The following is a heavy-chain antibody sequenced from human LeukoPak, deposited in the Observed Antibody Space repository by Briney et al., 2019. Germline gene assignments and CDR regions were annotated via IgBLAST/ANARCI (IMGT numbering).Heavy chain of an antibody. Sequence: GGSLRLSCAASGFTFSSYSMSWVRQAPGKGLEWVSSISSSSTYIYYADSVKGRFTISRDNAKNSLYLQMNSLRAEDTALYYCARYPGNGAFDVWGQGTMVTVSS. V-gene: IGHV3-21*01. D-gene: IGHD2-8*01. CDR3: ARYPGNGAFDV. J-gene: IGHJ3*01. CDR2: ISSSSTYI. CDR1: GFTFSSYS.